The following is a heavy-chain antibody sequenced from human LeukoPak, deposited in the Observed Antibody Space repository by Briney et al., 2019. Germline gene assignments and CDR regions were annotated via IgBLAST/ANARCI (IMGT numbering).Heavy chain of an antibody. CDR3: AKADSQWLVLRPFNFDY. V-gene: IGHV3-23*01. CDR1: GRSFSGYY. D-gene: IGHD6-19*01. CDR2: ISGSGGST. J-gene: IGHJ4*02. Sequence: GTLSLTCAVYGRSFSGYYWSWIRQPPGKGLEWVSAISGSGGSTYYADSVKGRFTISRDNSKNTLYLQMNSLRAEDTAVYYCAKADSQWLVLRPFNFDYWGQGTLVTVSS.